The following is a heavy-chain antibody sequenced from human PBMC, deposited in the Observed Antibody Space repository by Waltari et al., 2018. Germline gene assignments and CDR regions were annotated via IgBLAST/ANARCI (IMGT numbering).Heavy chain of an antibody. Sequence: EVQLVQSGAEVKKPGESLKISCKGSGYSFTSYWIGWVRQMPGKGLEWMGIIYPGASDTIYSPSFQGQVTISADKSISTAYLQWSSLKASDTAMYYCARQGRMGHYYYYYMDVWGKGTTVTVSS. CDR3: ARQGRMGHYYYYYMDV. J-gene: IGHJ6*03. CDR1: GYSFTSYW. CDR2: IYPGASDT. V-gene: IGHV5-51*01. D-gene: IGHD3-16*01.